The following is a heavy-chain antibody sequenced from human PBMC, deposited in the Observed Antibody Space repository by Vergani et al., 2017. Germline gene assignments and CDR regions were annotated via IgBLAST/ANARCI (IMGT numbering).Heavy chain of an antibody. J-gene: IGHJ6*02. CDR1: GGAFSTYA. D-gene: IGHD2-8*01. V-gene: IGHV1-69*12. Sequence: QVQLVQSGAEVKKPGSSVRVSCKTSGGAFSTYAINWVRQAPGQGLEWMGAIIPNFSPARSAQKFQGRVTITADESTRTVYMELNSLRSDDSAVYYCARDRMGVPFRQPHYYGMDVWGQGTMVTVSS. CDR3: ARDRMGVPFRQPHYYGMDV. CDR2: IIPNFSPA.